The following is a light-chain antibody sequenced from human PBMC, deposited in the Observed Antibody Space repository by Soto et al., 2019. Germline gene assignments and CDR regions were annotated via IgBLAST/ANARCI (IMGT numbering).Light chain of an antibody. V-gene: IGLV1-40*01. CDR2: GNS. CDR3: QSYDSSLSAWV. J-gene: IGLJ3*02. CDR1: SSNIGAGYD. Sequence: QSVLTQPPSASGAPGQRVTISCTGSSSNIGAGYDVHWYQQLPGTAPKLLMYGNSNRPSGVPDRFSGSKSGTSASLAITGLQAEDEADYYCQSYDSSLSAWVFGGGTKVTVL.